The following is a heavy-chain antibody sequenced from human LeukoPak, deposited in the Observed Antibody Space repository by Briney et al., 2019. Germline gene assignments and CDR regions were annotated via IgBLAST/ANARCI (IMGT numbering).Heavy chain of an antibody. J-gene: IGHJ4*02. CDR1: GFTFSSFG. CDR2: IRYDGSYT. D-gene: IGHD3-22*01. V-gene: IGHV3-30*02. CDR3: AKDTYSGSSGYYVFDY. Sequence: GGSPRLSCAASGFTFSSFGMHWVRQAPGKGLEWVGFIRYDGSYTYYADSVKGRFTISRDISTNTLYLQMNSLRAEDTAVYYCAKDTYSGSSGYYVFDYWGQGTLVTVSS.